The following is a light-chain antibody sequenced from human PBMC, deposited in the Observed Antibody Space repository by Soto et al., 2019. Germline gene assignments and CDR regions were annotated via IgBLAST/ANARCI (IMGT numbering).Light chain of an antibody. CDR3: QQYNSWPWT. CDR2: KAS. Sequence: DIQMTQSPSTLSASVGDRVTITCRASQSINSWMAWYQQKPGKAPKLLIYKASSLQSGVPSRFSGSGSGTEFTPTISSLQPDDFATYYCQQYNSWPWTFGHGTNVE. CDR1: QSINSW. J-gene: IGKJ1*01. V-gene: IGKV1-5*03.